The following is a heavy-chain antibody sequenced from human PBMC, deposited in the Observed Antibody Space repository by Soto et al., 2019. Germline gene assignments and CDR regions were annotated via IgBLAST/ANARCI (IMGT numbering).Heavy chain of an antibody. D-gene: IGHD3-10*01. CDR3: ARHRGPMVRGVISNWFDP. Sequence: PSETLSLTCTVSGGSISSSSYYWGWIRQPPGKGLEWIGSIYYSGSTYYNPSLKSRVTISVDTSKKQFSRKLSSVTAADTAVYYCARHRGPMVRGVISNWFDPRGQGTLVTVSS. V-gene: IGHV4-39*01. J-gene: IGHJ5*02. CDR1: GGSISSSSYY. CDR2: IYYSGST.